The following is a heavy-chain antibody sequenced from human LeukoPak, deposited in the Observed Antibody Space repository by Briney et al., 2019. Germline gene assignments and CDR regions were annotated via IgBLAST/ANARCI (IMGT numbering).Heavy chain of an antibody. CDR3: AKDQKGSYAPFDY. V-gene: IGHV3-30*02. CDR2: IRYDGSNK. Sequence: PGGSLRLSCAASGFTLSSYGMHWVRQAPGKGLEGVAFIRYDGSNKYYADSVKGRFTISRDNSKNTLYLQMNSLRAEATAVYYCAKDQKGSYAPFDYWGQGTLVTVSS. CDR1: GFTLSSYG. D-gene: IGHD4-17*01. J-gene: IGHJ4*02.